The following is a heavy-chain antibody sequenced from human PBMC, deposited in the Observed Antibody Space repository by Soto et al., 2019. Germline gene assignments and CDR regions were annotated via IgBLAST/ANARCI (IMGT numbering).Heavy chain of an antibody. D-gene: IGHD6-6*01. J-gene: IGHJ4*02. CDR2: INAGNGNT. CDR1: GYTFTSYA. V-gene: IGHV1-3*01. Sequence: ASVKVSCKASGYTFTSYAMHWVRQAPGQRPEWMGWINAGNGNTKYSQKFQGRVTITRDTSASTAYMELSSLRSEDTAVYYCARGRSSIAALYYFDYWGQGTLVTVSP. CDR3: ARGRSSIAALYYFDY.